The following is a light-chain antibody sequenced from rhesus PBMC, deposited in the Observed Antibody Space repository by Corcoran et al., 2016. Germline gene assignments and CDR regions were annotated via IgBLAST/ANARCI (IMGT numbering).Light chain of an antibody. CDR1: QRVRSN. V-gene: IGKV3-42*02. J-gene: IGKJ2*01. CDR3: QQYNNWTS. Sequence: ETVVTQSPATLSLSLGERATLSCRPSQRVRSNLAWYHQRPGQAPKLLIYDASSRATGLPDRFSGSGSGTEFPLPISSLEPENVGVYSCQQYNNWTSFGQGTKVEIK. CDR2: DAS.